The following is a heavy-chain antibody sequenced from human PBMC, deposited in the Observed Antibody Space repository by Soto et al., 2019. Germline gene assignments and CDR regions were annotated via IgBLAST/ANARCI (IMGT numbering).Heavy chain of an antibody. CDR2: INTLSSAI. CDR1: RLTFGDYY. CDR3: ARSLKWQLRPVYS. D-gene: IGHD1-1*01. J-gene: IGHJ4*02. V-gene: IGHV3-11*01. Sequence: KTGGSLSLSSAGSRLTFGDYYMTCIRHAPGKGLEWVSYINTLSSAIYYADSVKGRFTISRDNAKNSLYLQMNSLRAEDTAVYYCARSLKWQLRPVYSWGPGTLVTGSS.